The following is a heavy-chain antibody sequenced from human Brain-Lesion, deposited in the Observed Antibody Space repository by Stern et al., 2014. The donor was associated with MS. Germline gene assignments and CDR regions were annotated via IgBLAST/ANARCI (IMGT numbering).Heavy chain of an antibody. CDR1: GGSISRSTYY. J-gene: IGHJ4*02. D-gene: IGHD5-12*01. Sequence: VQLEESGPGLVKPSETLSLTCSVSGGSISRSTYYWGWIRQPPGKGLEWIGSIYYSGTTYYNPSLNSRVTIDTSTNQFSLRLPSVTAADTAVYYCARHDGWLPHYWSQGTLVTVSS. CDR3: ARHDGWLPHY. CDR2: IYYSGTT. V-gene: IGHV4-39*01.